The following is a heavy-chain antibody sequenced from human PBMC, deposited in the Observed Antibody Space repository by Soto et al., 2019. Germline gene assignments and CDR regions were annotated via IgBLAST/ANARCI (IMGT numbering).Heavy chain of an antibody. CDR2: ISSSSSYI. CDR1: GFTFSSYS. CDR3: ARDGAYGDPVNYYGMDV. J-gene: IGHJ6*02. V-gene: IGHV3-21*01. D-gene: IGHD4-17*01. Sequence: EVQLVESGGGLVKPGGSLRLSCAASGFTFSSYSMNCVRQAPGKGLEWVSSISSSSSYIYYADSVKGRFTISRDNAKNSLYLQMNSLRAEDTAVYYCARDGAYGDPVNYYGMDVWGHGTTVTVSS.